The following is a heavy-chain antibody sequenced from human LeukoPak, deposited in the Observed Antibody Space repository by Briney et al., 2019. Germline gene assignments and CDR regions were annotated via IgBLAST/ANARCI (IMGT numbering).Heavy chain of an antibody. CDR3: ARLYCGGDCYSVSLY. D-gene: IGHD2-21*02. Sequence: GGSLRLSCAASGFTFGRYWIIWVRQAPGKGLEWVANIKQYGSEKYYVDSVKGRFTFSRDNAKNSLYLQMNSLRAEDTAVYYCARLYCGGDCYSVSLYWGKGTTVTVFS. V-gene: IGHV3-7*03. CDR1: GFTFGRYW. J-gene: IGHJ6*04. CDR2: IKQYGSEK.